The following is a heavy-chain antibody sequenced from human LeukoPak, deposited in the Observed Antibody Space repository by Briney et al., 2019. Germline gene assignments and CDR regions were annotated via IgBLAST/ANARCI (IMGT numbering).Heavy chain of an antibody. Sequence: GGSLRLSCAASGFTFSSYGMHWVRQAPGKGLEWVSVISYDGSNKYYADSVKGRFTISRDNSKTTLYLQMNSLRAEDTAVYYCARDPPEETGTHPGCAFDIWGQGTMVTVSS. CDR3: ARDPPEETGTHPGCAFDI. D-gene: IGHD1-1*01. J-gene: IGHJ3*02. CDR1: GFTFSSYG. CDR2: ISYDGSNK. V-gene: IGHV3-30*19.